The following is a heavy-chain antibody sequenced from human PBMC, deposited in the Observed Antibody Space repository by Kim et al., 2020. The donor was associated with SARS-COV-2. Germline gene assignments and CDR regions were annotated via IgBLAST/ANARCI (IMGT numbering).Heavy chain of an antibody. Sequence: GESLKISCKGSGYSFTSYWIGWVRQMPGKGLEWMGIIYPGDSDTRYSPSFQGQVTISADKSISTAYLQWSSLKASDTAMYYCARQWLGYCSSTSCPLVADYWGQGTLVTVSS. V-gene: IGHV5-51*01. CDR3: ARQWLGYCSSTSCPLVADY. J-gene: IGHJ4*02. D-gene: IGHD2-2*03. CDR2: IYPGDSDT. CDR1: GYSFTSYW.